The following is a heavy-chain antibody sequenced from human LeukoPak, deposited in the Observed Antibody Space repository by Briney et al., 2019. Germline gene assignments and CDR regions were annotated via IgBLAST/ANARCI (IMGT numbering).Heavy chain of an antibody. V-gene: IGHV5-51*01. CDR1: GYSFTTYW. Sequence: GESLKISCTGFGYSFTTYWIGWVRQMPGRGLEWMGIFYPGDSDARYSPSLQGQVTISVDKSISTAYLQWSSLKASDTAMYYCARQGRIVVVTTTHDAFDIWGQGTMVTVSS. D-gene: IGHD2-21*02. J-gene: IGHJ3*02. CDR3: ARQGRIVVVTTTHDAFDI. CDR2: FYPGDSDA.